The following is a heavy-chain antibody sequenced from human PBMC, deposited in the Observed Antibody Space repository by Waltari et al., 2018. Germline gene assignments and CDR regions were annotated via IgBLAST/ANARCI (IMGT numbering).Heavy chain of an antibody. CDR1: GGSFSGYY. J-gene: IGHJ4*02. CDR3: ARGGGAAAGSFDY. Sequence: QVQLQQWGAGLLKPSETLSLTCAVYGGSFSGYYWSWIRQPPGKGLEWIGEINHSGSTNYNPSLKSRVTISVDTSKNQCSLKLSSVTAADTAVYYCARGGGAAAGSFDYWGQGTLVTVSS. V-gene: IGHV4-34*01. D-gene: IGHD6-13*01. CDR2: INHSGST.